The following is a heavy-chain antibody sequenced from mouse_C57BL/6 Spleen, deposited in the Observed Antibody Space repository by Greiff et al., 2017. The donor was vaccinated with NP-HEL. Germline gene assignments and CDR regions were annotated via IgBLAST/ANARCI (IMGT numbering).Heavy chain of an antibody. Sequence: EVQRVESGAGLVKPGGSLKLSCAASGFTFTSYAMSWVRQTPEQRLEWVAYISSGGDYIYYADTVKGRVTFSRDNARNTLYLQMSSLKSEDTAMYYCTREGSLYAMDYWGQGTSVTVSA. CDR3: TREGSLYAMDY. D-gene: IGHD1-1*01. CDR2: ISSGGDYI. CDR1: GFTFTSYA. J-gene: IGHJ4*01. V-gene: IGHV5-9-1*02.